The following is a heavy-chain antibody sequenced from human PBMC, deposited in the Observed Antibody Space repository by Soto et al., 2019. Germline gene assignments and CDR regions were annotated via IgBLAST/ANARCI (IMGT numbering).Heavy chain of an antibody. J-gene: IGHJ4*02. CDR3: ARVYSSSWHLDY. V-gene: IGHV3-33*01. CDR1: GFTFSSYG. CDR2: IWYDGSNK. D-gene: IGHD6-13*01. Sequence: ESGGGVVQPGRSLRLSCAASGFTFSSYGMHWVRQAPGKGLEWVAVIWYDGSNKYYADSVKGRFTISRDNSKNTLYLQMNSLRAEDTAVYYCARVYSSSWHLDYWGQGTLVTVSS.